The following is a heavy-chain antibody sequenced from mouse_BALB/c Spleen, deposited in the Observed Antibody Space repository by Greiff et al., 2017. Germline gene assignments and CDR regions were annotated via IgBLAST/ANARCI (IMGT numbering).Heavy chain of an antibody. CDR3: ARSGTMAWFAD. D-gene: IGHD1-1*02. J-gene: IGHJ3*01. CDR1: GYTFTSYV. V-gene: IGHV1-14*01. CDR2: INPYNDGT. Sequence: VQLKQSGPELVKPGASVKMSCKASGYTFTSYVMHWVKQKPGQGLEWIGYINPYNDGTKYNEKFKGKATLTSDKSSSTAYMELSSLTSEDSAVYYCARSGTMAWFADWGQGTLVTVSA.